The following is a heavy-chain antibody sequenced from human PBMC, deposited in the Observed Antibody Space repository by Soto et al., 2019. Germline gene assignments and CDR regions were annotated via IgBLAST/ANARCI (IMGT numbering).Heavy chain of an antibody. CDR1: GGSFSGYY. Sequence: SETLSLTCAVYGGSFSGYYWSWIRQPPGKGLEWIGEINHSGSTNYNPSLKSRVTISVDTSKNSFSLKFSSVTAADTAVYYCARGGKDIVVVPAAPNGYYFDYWGQGTLVTVSS. CDR3: ARGGKDIVVVPAAPNGYYFDY. J-gene: IGHJ4*02. D-gene: IGHD2-2*01. CDR2: INHSGST. V-gene: IGHV4-34*01.